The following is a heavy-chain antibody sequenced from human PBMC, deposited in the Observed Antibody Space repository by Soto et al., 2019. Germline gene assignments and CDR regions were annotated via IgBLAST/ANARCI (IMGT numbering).Heavy chain of an antibody. D-gene: IGHD3-10*01. CDR1: GGSFSDYT. Sequence: QVQLQQWGAGLLKPSETLSLTCAVYGGSFSDYTWTWIRQSPGKGLEWIGQINAAGSAIYSPPLTSRATLSLGTPNTAFLLDLASVTAADTALYYCARGLFSDTSSSGGWYFFDYWGQGTLVTVSS. J-gene: IGHJ4*02. V-gene: IGHV4-34*01. CDR3: ARGLFSDTSSSGGWYFFDY. CDR2: INAAGSA.